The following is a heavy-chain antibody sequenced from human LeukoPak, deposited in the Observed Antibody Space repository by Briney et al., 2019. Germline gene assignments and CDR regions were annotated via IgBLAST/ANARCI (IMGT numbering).Heavy chain of an antibody. Sequence: SETLSLTCTVSGGSISSYYWSWIRQPPGKGLEWIGSIYYSGSTYYNPSLKSRVTISVDTSKNQFSLKLSSVTAADTAVYYCARPSTTAYYYDSSGQDAFDIWGQGTMVTVSS. CDR3: ARPSTTAYYYDSSGQDAFDI. V-gene: IGHV4-59*05. J-gene: IGHJ3*02. CDR2: IYYSGST. CDR1: GGSISSYY. D-gene: IGHD3-22*01.